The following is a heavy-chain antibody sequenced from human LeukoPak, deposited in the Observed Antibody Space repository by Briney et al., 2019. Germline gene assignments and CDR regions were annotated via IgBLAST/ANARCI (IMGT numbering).Heavy chain of an antibody. Sequence: PGGSLRLSCAASGFTFSSYGMHWVRQAPGKGLEWVAVIWYDGSNKYYADSVKGRFTISRDNSKNTLYLQMNSLRPEDTAVYYCARERHKYAEVDAFDIWGQGTMVTVSS. J-gene: IGHJ3*02. CDR1: GFTFSSYG. V-gene: IGHV3-33*01. CDR2: IWYDGSNK. CDR3: ARERHKYAEVDAFDI. D-gene: IGHD2-2*01.